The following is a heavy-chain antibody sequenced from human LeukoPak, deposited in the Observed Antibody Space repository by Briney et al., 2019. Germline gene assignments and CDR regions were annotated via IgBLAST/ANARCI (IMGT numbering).Heavy chain of an antibody. Sequence: GGSLRLSCAASGFTFSSYWMNWARQAPGKGLEWVAVISKDGSAKFYADSVKGRFTISRDNSKNTLYLQMNSLRAEDTAVYYCARRDGSSWYSGWFDPWGQGTLVTVSS. D-gene: IGHD6-13*01. V-gene: IGHV3-30-3*01. J-gene: IGHJ5*02. CDR3: ARRDGSSWYSGWFDP. CDR2: ISKDGSAK. CDR1: GFTFSSYW.